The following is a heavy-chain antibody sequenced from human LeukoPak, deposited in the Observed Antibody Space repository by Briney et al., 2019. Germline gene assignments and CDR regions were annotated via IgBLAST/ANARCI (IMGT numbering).Heavy chain of an antibody. J-gene: IGHJ3*02. Sequence: PSETLSLTCAVYGGSFSGYYWSWIRQPPGKGLEWIGYIYYSGSTNYNPSLKSRVTISVDTSKNQFSLKLSSVTAADTAVYYCASTNFSSGWYGAFDIWGQGTMVTVSS. CDR2: IYYSGST. CDR1: GGSFSGYY. D-gene: IGHD6-19*01. CDR3: ASTNFSSGWYGAFDI. V-gene: IGHV4-59*01.